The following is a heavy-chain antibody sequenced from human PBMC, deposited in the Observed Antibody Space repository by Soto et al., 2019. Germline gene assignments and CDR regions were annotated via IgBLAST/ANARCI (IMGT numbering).Heavy chain of an antibody. J-gene: IGHJ5*01. CDR3: ARNMAKPTYDS. CDR1: GFTFSSYP. V-gene: IGHV3-23*01. Sequence: PGGSLRLSCTASGFTFSSYPMTWVRQAPGKGPEWVSAIDGTGAYIYYINSVKGRFTISRDNSKNTLYLQMNSLRAEDTAVYYCARNMAKPTYDSWGQGTLVTVSS. CDR2: IDGTGAYI. D-gene: IGHD1-1*01.